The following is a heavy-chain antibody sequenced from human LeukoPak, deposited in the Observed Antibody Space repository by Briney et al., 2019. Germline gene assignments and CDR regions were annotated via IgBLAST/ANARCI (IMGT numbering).Heavy chain of an antibody. V-gene: IGHV4-59*01. CDR2: IYYSGST. CDR1: GGSFSGYY. D-gene: IGHD3-3*01. J-gene: IGHJ5*02. CDR3: ARDGRFLIDP. Sequence: SETLSLTCAVYGGSFSGYYWSWIRQPPGKGLEWIGYIYYSGSTNYNPSLKSRVTISVDTSKNQFSLKLNSVTAADTAVYYCARDGRFLIDPWGQGTLVTVSS.